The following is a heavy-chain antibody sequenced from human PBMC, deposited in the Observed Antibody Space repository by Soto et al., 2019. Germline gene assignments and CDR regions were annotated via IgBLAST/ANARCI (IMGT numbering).Heavy chain of an antibody. CDR3: ARLPSDFWSGYYSRFDY. Sequence: QLQLQESGPGLVKPSETLSLTCTVSGGSISSSSYYWGWIRQPPGKGLEWIGSIYYSGSTYYNPSLKSRVTISVDTSKNQFSLKLSSVTAADTAVYYCARLPSDFWSGYYSRFDYWGQRTLVTVSS. D-gene: IGHD3-3*01. CDR2: IYYSGST. J-gene: IGHJ4*02. V-gene: IGHV4-39*01. CDR1: GGSISSSSYY.